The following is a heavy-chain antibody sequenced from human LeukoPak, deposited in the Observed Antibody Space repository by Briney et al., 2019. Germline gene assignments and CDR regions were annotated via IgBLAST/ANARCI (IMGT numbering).Heavy chain of an antibody. CDR2: LYTSGST. CDR1: GGSICSYY. CDR3: ARDGGVGAQYYFDY. V-gene: IGHV4-4*07. J-gene: IGHJ4*02. D-gene: IGHD1-26*01. Sequence: SETLSLTCSGSGGSICSYYWSWIRQPAGKGLEWIGRLYTSGSTNYNPSLKSRVTMSVDTSKNQFSLKLSSVTAADTAVYYCARDGGVGAQYYFDYWGQGTLVTVSS.